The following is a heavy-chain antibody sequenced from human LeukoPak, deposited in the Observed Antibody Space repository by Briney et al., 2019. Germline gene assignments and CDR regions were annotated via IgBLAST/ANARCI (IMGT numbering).Heavy chain of an antibody. CDR1: GFTFTSYD. V-gene: IGHV1-8*01. CDR2: MNPNNGNT. D-gene: IGHD3-10*01. Sequence: APVKVSCKASGFTFTSYDINWVRQASGQGLEWMGWMNPNNGNTGYAQKFQGRVIMTRDTSISTAYMELRDLRSEDTAVYYCVRDGEGVAISVNYWFDPWGQGTLVTVSS. CDR3: VRDGEGVAISVNYWFDP. J-gene: IGHJ5*02.